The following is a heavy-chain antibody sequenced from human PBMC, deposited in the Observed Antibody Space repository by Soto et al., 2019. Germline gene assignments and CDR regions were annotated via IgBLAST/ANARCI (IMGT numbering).Heavy chain of an antibody. CDR3: AREGSRPYSYYGMDV. J-gene: IGHJ6*02. V-gene: IGHV1-18*01. CDR2: ISTYNGDT. D-gene: IGHD3-16*01. Sequence: QVQLVQSGAEVKKPGASVKVSCKASGYGFTTYGIAWVRQAPGQGLEWMGWISTYNGDTDYAQNLQGRVIMTTDTSTTTAYMELRSLRSDDTAVYYCAREGSRPYSYYGMDVWGQGTTVSVSS. CDR1: GYGFTTYG.